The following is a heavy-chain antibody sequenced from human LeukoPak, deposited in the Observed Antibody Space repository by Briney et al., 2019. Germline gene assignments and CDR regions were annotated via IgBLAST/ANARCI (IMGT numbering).Heavy chain of an antibody. CDR2: IYYSGST. Sequence: SETLSLTCTVSGGSISSSSYYWGWIRQPPGKGLEWIGSIYYSGSTYYNPSLKSRVTISVDTSKNQFSLKLSSVTAADTAVYYCARGTDFWSGLFDYWGQGTLVTVSS. V-gene: IGHV4-39*07. J-gene: IGHJ4*02. CDR3: ARGTDFWSGLFDY. CDR1: GGSISSSSYY. D-gene: IGHD3-3*01.